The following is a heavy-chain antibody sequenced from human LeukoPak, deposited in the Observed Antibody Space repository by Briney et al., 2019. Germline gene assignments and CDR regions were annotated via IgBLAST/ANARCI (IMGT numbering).Heavy chain of an antibody. CDR2: IREKVNSYTT. Sequence: PGGSLRLSCAASGXTFSSYSMNWVRQAPGKGLEWVGRIREKVNSYTTVYAASVKGRFTISRDDSTNSVFLQMNSLKTEDTAVYYCAKAFCSEKQCTLDSWGQGTLVSVSS. V-gene: IGHV3-72*01. CDR3: AKAFCSEKQCTLDS. D-gene: IGHD3-3*01. J-gene: IGHJ4*02. CDR1: GXTFSSYS.